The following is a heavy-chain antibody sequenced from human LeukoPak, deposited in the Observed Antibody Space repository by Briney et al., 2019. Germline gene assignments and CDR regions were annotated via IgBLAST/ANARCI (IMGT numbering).Heavy chain of an antibody. J-gene: IGHJ6*02. CDR1: GFTFGSYS. Sequence: GGSLRLSCAASGFTFGSYSMNWVRQAPGKGLEWVSYISSSSSTIYYADSVKGRFTISRDNAKNTLYLQMNSLRTEDTAVYYCARGPPNYYGMDVWGQGTTVTVSS. CDR3: ARGPPNYYGMDV. V-gene: IGHV3-48*01. CDR2: ISSSSSTI.